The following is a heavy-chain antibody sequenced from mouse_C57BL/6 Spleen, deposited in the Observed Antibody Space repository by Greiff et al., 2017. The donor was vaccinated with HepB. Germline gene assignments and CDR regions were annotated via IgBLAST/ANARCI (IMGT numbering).Heavy chain of an antibody. J-gene: IGHJ3*01. Sequence: VQLQQSGPELVKPGASVKISCKASGYAFSSSWLNWVKQRPGKGLEWIGRIYPGDGDTNYNGKFKGKATLTADKSSSTAYMQLSSLTSEDSAVYCCAANYAWFAYWGQGTLVTVSA. CDR2: IYPGDGDT. CDR1: GYAFSSSW. CDR3: AANYAWFAY. D-gene: IGHD2-4*01. V-gene: IGHV1-82*01.